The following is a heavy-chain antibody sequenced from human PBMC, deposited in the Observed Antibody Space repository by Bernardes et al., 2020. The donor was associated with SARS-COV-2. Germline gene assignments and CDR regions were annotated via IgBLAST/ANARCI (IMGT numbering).Heavy chain of an antibody. V-gene: IGHV4-39*01. Sequence: SETLSLTCTVSGGGISSSDYFWGWIRQSPGKGLEWIGSISYTGSTYYNPYNPSLRSRVTISVDTSKSQFSLNLRSVTAADTAVYYCARHKLGATVDCFDPWGQGTLVTFTS. D-gene: IGHD1-26*01. CDR2: ISYTGST. CDR3: ARHKLGATVDCFDP. CDR1: GGGISSSDYF. J-gene: IGHJ5*02.